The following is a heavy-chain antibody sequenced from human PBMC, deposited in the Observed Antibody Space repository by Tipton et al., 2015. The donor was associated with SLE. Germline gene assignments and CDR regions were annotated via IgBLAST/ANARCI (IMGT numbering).Heavy chain of an antibody. CDR1: GGSFSTGYDY. V-gene: IGHV4-61*03. CDR3: ARESGYDWGDFDY. J-gene: IGHJ4*02. D-gene: IGHD5-12*01. Sequence: TLSLTCTVSGGSFSTGYDYWSWIRQPPGKGLEWIGYIYYSGSTNYNPSLKSRVTISVDTSKNHFSLKLSSVTAADTAVYYCARESGYDWGDFDYWGQGTLVTVSS. CDR2: IYYSGST.